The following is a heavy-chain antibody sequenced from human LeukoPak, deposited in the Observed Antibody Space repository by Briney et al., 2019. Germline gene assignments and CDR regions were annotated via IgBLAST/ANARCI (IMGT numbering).Heavy chain of an antibody. D-gene: IGHD6-13*01. J-gene: IGHJ5*02. CDR1: GFTFSSYS. CDR3: ARGGYSSSWYPTPWFDP. CDR2: ISSSSSYI. V-gene: IGHV3-21*01. Sequence: PGGSLRLSCAASGFTFSSYSMNLVRQAPWKGLELVSSISSSSSYIYYADSVKGRFTISRDNAKNSLYLQMNSLRAEDTAVYYCARGGYSSSWYPTPWFDPWGQGTLVTVSS.